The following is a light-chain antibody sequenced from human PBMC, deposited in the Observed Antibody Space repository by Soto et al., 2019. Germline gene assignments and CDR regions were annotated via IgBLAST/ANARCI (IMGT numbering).Light chain of an antibody. Sequence: EIVLTQSPGTLSLSPGERATLSCRASQSVSSSYLAWYQQKPGQAPRLLIYGASSRATGIPDRFSGSGSGTDFTLTISRLEPEYFAVYYCQQYGSSAYPFGQGTKLEVK. CDR3: QQYGSSAYP. CDR1: QSVSSSY. V-gene: IGKV3-20*01. J-gene: IGKJ2*01. CDR2: GAS.